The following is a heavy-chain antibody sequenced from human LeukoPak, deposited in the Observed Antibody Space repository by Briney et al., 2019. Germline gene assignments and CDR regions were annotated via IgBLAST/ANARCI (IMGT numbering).Heavy chain of an antibody. CDR1: GYTFTGNY. CDR2: INANSGGT. Sequence: ASVKVSCKASGYTFTGNYMHWVQQAPGQGLEWMGWINANSGGTKYAQKFQGRVTMTRDTSISTAYMELSSLRSDDTAVYYCARGSRSSWFDLWGQGTLVTVSS. CDR3: ARGSRSSWFDL. D-gene: IGHD3-10*01. J-gene: IGHJ5*02. V-gene: IGHV1-2*02.